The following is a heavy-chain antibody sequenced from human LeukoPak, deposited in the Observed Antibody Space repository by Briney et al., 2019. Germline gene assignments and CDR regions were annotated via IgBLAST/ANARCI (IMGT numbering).Heavy chain of an antibody. V-gene: IGHV1-69*13. CDR1: GGTFSSYA. Sequence: ASVNVSCTASGGTFSSYAISWVRHAPGQGLEWMVGIIPIFGTANYAQKFQGRVTITADESTSTAYMELSSLRSEDTAVYYCAREECSGGSCYIYYGMDVWGQGTTVTVSS. J-gene: IGHJ6*02. CDR3: AREECSGGSCYIYYGMDV. CDR2: IIPIFGTA. D-gene: IGHD2-15*01.